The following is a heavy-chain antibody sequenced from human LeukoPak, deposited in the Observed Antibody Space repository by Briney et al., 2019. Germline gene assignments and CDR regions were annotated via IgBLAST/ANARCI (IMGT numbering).Heavy chain of an antibody. Sequence: GASVKVSCKASGGTFRSYAISWVRQAPGQGLEWMGGIIPIFGTTNFAQRFQGRVTITADESTSTANMELSSLRSEDTAVYYCARANSGYDLYWFDPWGQGTLVTVSS. D-gene: IGHD5-12*01. J-gene: IGHJ5*02. CDR2: IIPIFGTT. V-gene: IGHV1-69*13. CDR1: GGTFRSYA. CDR3: ARANSGYDLYWFDP.